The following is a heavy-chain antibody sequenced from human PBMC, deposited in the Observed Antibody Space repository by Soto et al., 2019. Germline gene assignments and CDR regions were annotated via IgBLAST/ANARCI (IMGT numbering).Heavy chain of an antibody. D-gene: IGHD1-26*01. J-gene: IGHJ6*02. CDR1: GGSISNINW. V-gene: IGHV4-4*02. Sequence: SETLSLTCAVSGGSISNINWWRWVRQPPGKGLEWIGEIYHSGSTNYNPSLKSRVTISVDRSKNQFSLKLSSVTAADTAVYYCARVSGSYYYGMDVWGQGTTVTVSS. CDR2: IYHSGST. CDR3: ARVSGSYYYGMDV.